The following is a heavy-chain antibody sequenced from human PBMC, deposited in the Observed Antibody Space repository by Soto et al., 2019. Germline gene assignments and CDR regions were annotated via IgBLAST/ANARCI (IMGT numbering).Heavy chain of an antibody. CDR2: IIPILGIA. V-gene: IGHV1-69*08. Sequence: QVQLVQSGAEVKKPGSSVKVSCKASGGTFSSYTISWVRQAPGQGLEWMGRIIPILGIANYAQKFQGRVTIPADKSTSTAYMELSRLRSEDTAVYYCARDGQVDGETHYYYYGMDVWCQGTTVTVSS. J-gene: IGHJ6*02. CDR3: ARDGQVDGETHYYYYGMDV. D-gene: IGHD4-17*01. CDR1: GGTFSSYT.